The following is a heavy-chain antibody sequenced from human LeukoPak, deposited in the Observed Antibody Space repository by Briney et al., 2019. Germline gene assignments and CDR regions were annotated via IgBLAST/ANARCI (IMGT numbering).Heavy chain of an antibody. J-gene: IGHJ4*02. CDR2: IYYSGST. CDR3: ARVVNSGWYYFDN. CDR1: GGSISSSNYY. Sequence: SETLSLTCTVSGGSISSSNYYWGWIRQPPGKGLEWIGSIYYSGSTYYNPSLKSRVTISVDTSRNQFSLRLTSVTAADTAVYYCARVVNSGWYYFDNWGQGTLVTVSS. D-gene: IGHD6-19*01. V-gene: IGHV4-39*07.